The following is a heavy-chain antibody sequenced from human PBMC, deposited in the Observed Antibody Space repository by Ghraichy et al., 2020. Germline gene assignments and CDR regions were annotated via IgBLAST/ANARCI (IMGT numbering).Heavy chain of an antibody. D-gene: IGHD2-21*02. J-gene: IGHJ4*02. Sequence: SETLSLTCSVSGDSMSSFYWSWIRQPAGKGLEWIGRIYSSGYSNYNPSLKSRVTMSVDRSKNQFSLRMLSVTAADTAVYYCARSADRGGAWDCWGQGTLVTVSS. CDR3: ARSADRGGAWDC. CDR2: IYSSGYS. CDR1: GDSMSSFY. V-gene: IGHV4-4*07.